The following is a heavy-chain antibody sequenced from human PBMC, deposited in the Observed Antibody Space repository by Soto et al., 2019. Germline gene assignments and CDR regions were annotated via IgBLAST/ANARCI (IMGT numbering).Heavy chain of an antibody. CDR2: ISGSGGST. D-gene: IGHD4-17*01. CDR1: GFTFSSYA. Sequence: PGGSLRLSCAASGFTFSSYAMSWVRQAPGKWLEWVSAISGSGGSTYYADSVKGRFTISRDNSKNTLYLQMNSLRAEDTAVYYCAKGSSYGDYYFDYWGQGXLVTVYS. J-gene: IGHJ4*02. V-gene: IGHV3-23*01. CDR3: AKGSSYGDYYFDY.